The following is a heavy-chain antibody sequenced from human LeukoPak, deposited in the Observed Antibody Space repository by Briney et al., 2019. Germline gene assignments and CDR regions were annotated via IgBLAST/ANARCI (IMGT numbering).Heavy chain of an antibody. J-gene: IGHJ6*04. CDR3: ARAGGGGYSGYKEGRQANYYYYYGMDA. D-gene: IGHD5-12*01. V-gene: IGHV1-2*04. CDR1: GYTFTGYY. CDR2: INPNSGGT. Sequence: ASVKVSCKASGYTFTGYYMHWVRQAPGQGLEWMGWINPNSGGTNYAQKFQGWVTMTRDTSISTAYMELSRLRSDDTAVYYCARAGGGGYSGYKEGRQANYYYYYGMDAWGKGTTVTVSS.